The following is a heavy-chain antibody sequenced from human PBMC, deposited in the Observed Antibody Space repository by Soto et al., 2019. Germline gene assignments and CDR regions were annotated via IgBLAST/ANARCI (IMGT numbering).Heavy chain of an antibody. Sequence: PSETLSLTCAVDGGSFIGYYWSWSRQPPGRGLEWIGEINHSGSTNSNPSLRSRATISLGTSRGQFSLRLSSVTAADTAVYYCASWTQVTTERFEVFDIWGQGKMVTVSS. CDR3: ASWTQVTTERFEVFDI. V-gene: IGHV4-34*01. CDR1: GGSFIGYY. J-gene: IGHJ3*02. D-gene: IGHD4-17*01. CDR2: INHSGST.